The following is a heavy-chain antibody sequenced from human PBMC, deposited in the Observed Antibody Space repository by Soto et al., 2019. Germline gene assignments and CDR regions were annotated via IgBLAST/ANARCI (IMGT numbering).Heavy chain of an antibody. CDR1: GYTFTSYS. D-gene: IGHD6-19*01. Sequence: QVQLVQSGAEVKKPGASVKVSCKASGYTFTSYSITWVRQAPGQGPEWIGWITAYNGNTNYAQKLQSRVTMTTDTSTTRDYMELRSLTSDDTAVYYCARDGRDSGGWYYFDFWGQGTLVTVSS. V-gene: IGHV1-18*01. CDR3: ARDGRDSGGWYYFDF. CDR2: ITAYNGNT. J-gene: IGHJ4*02.